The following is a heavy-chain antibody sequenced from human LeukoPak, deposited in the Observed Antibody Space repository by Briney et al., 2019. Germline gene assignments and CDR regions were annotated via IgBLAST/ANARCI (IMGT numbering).Heavy chain of an antibody. CDR3: ARGTGIVGAAGHDY. J-gene: IGHJ4*02. Sequence: RASVKVSCKASGYTFTSYGISWVRQAPGQGLEWMGWISAYNGNTNYAQKLQGRVTMTTDTSTSTAYMELRSLRSDDTAVYYCARGTGIVGAAGHDYWGQGTLVTVSS. V-gene: IGHV1-18*01. CDR1: GYTFTSYG. CDR2: ISAYNGNT. D-gene: IGHD1-26*01.